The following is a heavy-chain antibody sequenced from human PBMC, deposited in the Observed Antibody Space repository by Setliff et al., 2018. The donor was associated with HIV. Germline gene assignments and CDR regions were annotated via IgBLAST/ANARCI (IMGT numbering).Heavy chain of an antibody. V-gene: IGHV4-61*09. J-gene: IGHJ4*02. D-gene: IGHD3-10*01. CDR2: IHTSGST. Sequence: SQTLSLTCTVSGGSISSGSYYWSWIRQPAGKGLEWIGHIHTSGSTKYNPSLKSRVTISADTSKNQFSLNLSSVTAAETAVYYCARVGYHGSGRYSFDYWGQGTLVTV. CDR1: GGSISSGSYY. CDR3: ARVGYHGSGRYSFDY.